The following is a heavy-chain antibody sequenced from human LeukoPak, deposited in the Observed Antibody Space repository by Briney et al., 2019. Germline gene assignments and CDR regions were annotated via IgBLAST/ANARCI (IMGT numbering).Heavy chain of an antibody. J-gene: IGHJ4*02. V-gene: IGHV3-48*03. CDR3: ARDYAVAILTGYYKYFDY. CDR2: ISSSGSTI. D-gene: IGHD3-9*01. CDR1: GFTFSSYE. Sequence: PGGSLRLPCAASGFTFSSYEMNWVRQAPGKGLEWGSYISSSGSTIYYAEAVKGRFTISRDNAKNSLYLKMNSLRAEDTAVYYCARDYAVAILTGYYKYFDYWGQGTLVTVSS.